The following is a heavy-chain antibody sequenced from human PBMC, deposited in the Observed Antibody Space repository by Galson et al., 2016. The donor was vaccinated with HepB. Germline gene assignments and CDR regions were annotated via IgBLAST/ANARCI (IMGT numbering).Heavy chain of an antibody. CDR3: ARAYYDLWSGSQRDFFDL. Sequence: SETLSLTCNVSAGSINTYYWSWIRQPPGKGLEWIGCIYYTGSTDYNPSLESRVTISVDTSRNQFSLKLSSVTAADTAMYYCARAYYDLWSGSQRDFFDLWGQGTLVTVSS. D-gene: IGHD3-3*01. V-gene: IGHV4-59*08. CDR2: IYYTGST. CDR1: AGSINTYY. J-gene: IGHJ4*02.